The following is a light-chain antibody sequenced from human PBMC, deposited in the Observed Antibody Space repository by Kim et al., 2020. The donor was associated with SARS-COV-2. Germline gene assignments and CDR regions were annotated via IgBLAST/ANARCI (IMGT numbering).Light chain of an antibody. Sequence: GQSIAITITVTNIEFSGYNKDSQNQLHPGDAPKHMIYEVNNRPSGVSKRFSGSNSGNTASLTISGLQAEDKADYYCSSYTSNSTVVFGGGTQLTVL. V-gene: IGLV2-14*03. J-gene: IGLJ2*01. CDR2: EVN. CDR1: NIEFSGYNK. CDR3: SSYTSNSTVV.